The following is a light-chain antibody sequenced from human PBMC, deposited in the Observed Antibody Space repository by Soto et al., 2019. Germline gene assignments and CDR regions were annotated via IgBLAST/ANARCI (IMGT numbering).Light chain of an antibody. Sequence: QSALTQPASVSGSPGQSITISCTGTSSDVGGYNYVSWYQQHPGKAPKLMIYEVSNRPSGVSNRFSGSKSGNTASLTISGLQVEDEADYYCSSYTSSSTHWVFGGGTKLTVL. CDR2: EVS. CDR1: SSDVGGYNY. J-gene: IGLJ3*02. CDR3: SSYTSSSTHWV. V-gene: IGLV2-14*01.